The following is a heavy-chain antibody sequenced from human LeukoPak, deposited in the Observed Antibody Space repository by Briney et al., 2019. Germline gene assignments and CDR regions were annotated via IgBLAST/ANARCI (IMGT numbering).Heavy chain of an antibody. V-gene: IGHV3-11*03. CDR1: GFTFSDFY. CDR2: ISASSGYT. CDR3: ARFMVTTSFYNYGMDV. Sequence: GGSLRLSCAASGFTFSDFYMSWIRQAPGKGLDWVSYISASSGYTTYADSVKGRFAISRDNAKNSLYLQMNSLRAEDTAVYYCARFMVTTSFYNYGMDVWGQGIMVTVSS. D-gene: IGHD4-17*01. J-gene: IGHJ6*02.